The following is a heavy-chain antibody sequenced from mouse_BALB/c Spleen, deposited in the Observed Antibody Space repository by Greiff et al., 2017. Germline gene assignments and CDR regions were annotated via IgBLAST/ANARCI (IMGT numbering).Heavy chain of an antibody. CDR1: GYTFTSYW. CDR2: INPSTGYT. J-gene: IGHJ3*01. CDR3: AREDYRYDRTFAY. D-gene: IGHD2-14*01. Sequence: VQLQQSGAELAKPGASVKMSCKASGYTFTSYWMHWVKQRPGQGLEWIGYINPSTGYTEYNQKFKDKATLTADKSSSTAYMQLSSLTSEDSAVYYCAREDYRYDRTFAYWGQGTLVTVSA. V-gene: IGHV1-7*01.